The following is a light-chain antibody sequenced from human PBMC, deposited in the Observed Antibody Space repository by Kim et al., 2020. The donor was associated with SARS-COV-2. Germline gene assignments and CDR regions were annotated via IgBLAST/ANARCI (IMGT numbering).Light chain of an antibody. CDR2: GAS. CDR1: QSVSSSY. CDR3: QQYGSSPWT. V-gene: IGKV3-20*01. J-gene: IGKJ1*01. Sequence: SPGESATLSCRASQSVSSSYLAWYQQKPGQAPRLLIYGASSRATGIPDRFSGSGSGTDFTLTISRLEPEDFAVYYWQQYGSSPWTFGQGTKVDIK.